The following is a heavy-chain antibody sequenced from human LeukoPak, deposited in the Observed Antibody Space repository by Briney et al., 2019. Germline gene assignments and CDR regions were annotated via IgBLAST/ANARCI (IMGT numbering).Heavy chain of an antibody. V-gene: IGHV3-43*01. Sequence: GGSLRLSCAASGFTFDRFTIHWVRQTPGKGLEWVSLINRRGHTFYADSVKGRFTISRDNSRNYVFLQMNSLRPVDTALYHCAKEVDCPSDCLFFHSWGQGTLVTVSS. J-gene: IGHJ4*02. CDR3: AKEVDCPSDCLFFHS. CDR2: INRRGHT. CDR1: GFTFDRFT. D-gene: IGHD2-21*02.